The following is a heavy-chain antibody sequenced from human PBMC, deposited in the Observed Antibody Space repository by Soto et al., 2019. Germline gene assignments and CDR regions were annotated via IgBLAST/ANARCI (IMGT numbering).Heavy chain of an antibody. CDR3: ARDKDRQQLGGNYSYMLDV. V-gene: IGHV1-69*13. CDR2: IMPIFRTP. J-gene: IGHJ6*02. D-gene: IGHD1-7*01. Sequence: QVQLEQSGAEVKKPGSSVKVSCKASGGTFSTSAISWVRQAPGQGLEWMGGIMPIFRTPDYAQKFQGRVTSTADESTSTAYMELSGLRSDDTAVYYCARDKDRQQLGGNYSYMLDVWGQGTTVTVSS. CDR1: GGTFSTSA.